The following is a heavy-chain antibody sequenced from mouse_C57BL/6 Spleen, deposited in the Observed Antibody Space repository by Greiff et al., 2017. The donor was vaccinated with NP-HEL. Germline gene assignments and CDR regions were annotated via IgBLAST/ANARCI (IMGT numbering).Heavy chain of an antibody. J-gene: IGHJ4*01. Sequence: VQLQQSGPELVKPGASVKISCKASGYTFTDYYMNWVKQSHGKSLEWIGDIDPNNGGTSYNQKFKGKATLTVDKSSSTAYMELRSLTSEDSAVYYCANYYGSSYVHYAMDYWGQGTSVTVSS. CDR2: IDPNNGGT. V-gene: IGHV1-26*01. D-gene: IGHD1-1*01. CDR3: ANYYGSSYVHYAMDY. CDR1: GYTFTDYY.